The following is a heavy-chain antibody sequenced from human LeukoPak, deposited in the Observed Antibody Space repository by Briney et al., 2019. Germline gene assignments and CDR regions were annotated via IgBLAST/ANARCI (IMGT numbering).Heavy chain of an antibody. CDR1: GYTFTSYY. D-gene: IGHD2-15*01. V-gene: IGHV1-46*01. CDR2: INPRGGST. CDR3: ARDLGYCSGGSCYRNYYMDV. J-gene: IGHJ6*03. Sequence: ASVKVSYKSSGYTFTSYYMHWVRQAPGQGLEWMVIINPRGGSTSYAQKFQGRVTMTRDTSTSTVYMELSSLRSEDTAVYYCARDLGYCSGGSCYRNYYMDVWGKGTTVTVA.